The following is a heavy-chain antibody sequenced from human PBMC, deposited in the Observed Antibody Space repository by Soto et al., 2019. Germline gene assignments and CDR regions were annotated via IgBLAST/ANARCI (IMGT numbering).Heavy chain of an antibody. D-gene: IGHD2-2*01. J-gene: IGHJ6*03. CDR1: GYTFTSYG. V-gene: IGHV1-18*01. CDR3: ASGSIVVVPAATYYYYYMDV. Sequence: ASVKVSCKASGYTFTSYGISWVRQAPGQGLEWMGWISAYNGNTNYAQKLQGRVTMTTDTSTSTAYMELRSLRSDDTAVYYCASGSIVVVPAATYYYYYMDVWGKGTTVTVS. CDR2: ISAYNGNT.